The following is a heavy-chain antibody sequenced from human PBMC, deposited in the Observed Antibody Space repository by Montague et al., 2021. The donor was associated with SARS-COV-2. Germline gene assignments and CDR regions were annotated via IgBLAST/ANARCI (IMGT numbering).Heavy chain of an antibody. CDR2: ISYSGST. Sequence: SETLSLTCTVSGGSVSSSHYYWAWIRQPPGKGLEWIGSISYSGSTYYNPSLKSRVTISVDTSENQFPLKLSSVTAADTAVYYCARGYYGSGSYYFLGNWGQGTLVTVSS. CDR1: GGSVSSSHYY. J-gene: IGHJ4*02. CDR3: ARGYYGSGSYYFLGN. V-gene: IGHV4-39*06. D-gene: IGHD3-10*01.